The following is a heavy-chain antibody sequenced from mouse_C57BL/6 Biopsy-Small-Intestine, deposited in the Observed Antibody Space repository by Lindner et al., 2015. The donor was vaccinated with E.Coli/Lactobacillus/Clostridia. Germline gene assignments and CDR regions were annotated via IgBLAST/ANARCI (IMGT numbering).Heavy chain of an antibody. J-gene: IGHJ2*01. Sequence: SVKVSCKASGYTFTNYYIHWVRQAPGQGLEWIGNNQTPGGDSTSYAQRFQGRVTMTRDTSTNTVYMELSSLRSEDTALYYCARDKYYLYPNVAAAANYFDSWGQGTLVTVSS. V-gene: IGHV1-55*01. CDR2: NQTPGGDST. D-gene: IGHD5-5*01. CDR3: ARDKYYLYPNVAAAANYFDS. CDR1: GYTFTNYY.